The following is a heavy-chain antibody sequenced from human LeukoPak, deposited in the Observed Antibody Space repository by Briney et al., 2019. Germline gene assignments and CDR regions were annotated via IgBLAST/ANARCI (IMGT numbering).Heavy chain of an antibody. Sequence: GRSLRRSCAASGFTFSSYGMHWVRQAPGKGLGWVAVIWYDGSNKYYADSEKGRFTISRDNSKNTLYLQMNSLRAEDTAVYYCARPIVLMALYGMDVWGQGTTVTVSS. D-gene: IGHD2-8*01. CDR1: GFTFSSYG. J-gene: IGHJ6*02. CDR3: ARPIVLMALYGMDV. CDR2: IWYDGSNK. V-gene: IGHV3-33*01.